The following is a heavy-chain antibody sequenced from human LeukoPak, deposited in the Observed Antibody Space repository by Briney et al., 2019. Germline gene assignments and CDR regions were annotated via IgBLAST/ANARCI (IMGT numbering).Heavy chain of an antibody. D-gene: IGHD4-17*01. V-gene: IGHV3-11*01. J-gene: IGHJ3*02. CDR3: ARDSDYGDYAPVDAFDI. Sequence: GGSLRLSCAASGFTFSDYYMSWIRQAPGKGLEWVSYISSSGSTIYYADSVKGRFTISRDNAKNSLYLQMSSLRAEDTAVYYCARDSDYGDYAPVDAFDIWGQGTMVTVSS. CDR2: ISSSGSTI. CDR1: GFTFSDYY.